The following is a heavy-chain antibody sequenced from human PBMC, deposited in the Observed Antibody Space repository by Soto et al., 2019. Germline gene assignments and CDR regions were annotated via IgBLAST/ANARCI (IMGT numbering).Heavy chain of an antibody. CDR1: GYTFTNND. V-gene: IGHV1-8*02. D-gene: IGHD5-18*01. CDR3: ARMESFGSLNWFDP. J-gene: IGHJ5*02. CDR2: MNPGSGDT. Sequence: GAPVKVSCKASGYTFTNNDVSWVRQATGQGLEWMGWMNPGSGDTGYAQKFQGRVTMTRDISIATAYMELNSLTSEDTAIYYCARMESFGSLNWFDPWGQGTLVTVSS.